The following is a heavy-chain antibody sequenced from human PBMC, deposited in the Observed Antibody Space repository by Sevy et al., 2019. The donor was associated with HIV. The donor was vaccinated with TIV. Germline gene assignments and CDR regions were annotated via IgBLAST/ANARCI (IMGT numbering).Heavy chain of an antibody. V-gene: IGHV4-34*01. CDR2: INHSGST. Sequence: SETLSLPCAVYGGSFSGYYWSWIRQPPGKGLEWIGEINHSGSTNYDPSLKSRVTISVDTSKNQFSLKLSSVTAADTAVYYCARHCSGPSCSYAFDIWGQGTMVTVSS. J-gene: IGHJ3*02. D-gene: IGHD2-2*01. CDR1: GGSFSGYY. CDR3: ARHCSGPSCSYAFDI.